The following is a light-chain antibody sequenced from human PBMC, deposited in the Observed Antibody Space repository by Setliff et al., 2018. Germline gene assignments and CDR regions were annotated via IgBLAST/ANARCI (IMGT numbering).Light chain of an antibody. CDR3: SSYAGSNNPYA. CDR2: EVS. J-gene: IGLJ1*01. V-gene: IGLV2-8*01. CDR1: SSDVGGYNY. Sequence: QSARTQHHSASGSPGQSVTISCTGASSDVGGYNYVSWYQQHPGKAPKLMIYEVSKRPSGVPDRFSGSKSGNTASLTVSGLQAEDEADYYCSSYAGSNNPYAFGTGTKVTVL.